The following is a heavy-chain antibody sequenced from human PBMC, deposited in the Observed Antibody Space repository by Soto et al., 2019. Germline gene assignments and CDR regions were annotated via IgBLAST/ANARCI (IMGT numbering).Heavy chain of an antibody. CDR1: GYTFTSYG. D-gene: IGHD2-21*02. Sequence: ASVKVSCKASGYTFTSYGISWVRQAPGQGLEWMGWISAYNGNTNYAQKLQGRVTMTTDTSTSTAYMELRSLRSDDTAVYYCARERHIVVVTALDYWGQGTLVTVSS. CDR3: ARERHIVVVTALDY. V-gene: IGHV1-18*01. CDR2: ISAYNGNT. J-gene: IGHJ4*02.